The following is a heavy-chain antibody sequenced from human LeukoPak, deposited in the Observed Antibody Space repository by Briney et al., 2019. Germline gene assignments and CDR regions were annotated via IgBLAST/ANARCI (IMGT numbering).Heavy chain of an antibody. CDR1: GFTFSSYS. CDR2: ISSSSSYI. V-gene: IGHV3-21*04. D-gene: IGHD6-19*01. CDR3: AKDLQWLVARFDY. J-gene: IGHJ4*02. Sequence: GGSLRLSCAASGFTFSSYSMNWVRQAPGKGLEWVSSISSSSSYIYYADSVKGRFTISRDNSKNTLYLQMNSLRAEDTGVYYCAKDLQWLVARFDYWRQGTLVTVCS.